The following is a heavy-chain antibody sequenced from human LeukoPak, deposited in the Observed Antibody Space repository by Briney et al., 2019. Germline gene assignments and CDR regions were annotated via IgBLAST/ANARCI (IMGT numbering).Heavy chain of an antibody. V-gene: IGHV3-23*01. CDR3: ARVKGVVAVAFDY. CDR1: GFTFSSYA. CDR2: ISGSGGST. Sequence: PGGSLRLSCAASGFTFSSYAMSWVRQAPGKGLEWVSAISGSGGSTYYADSVKGRFTISRDNAKNSLYLQMNSLRAEDTAVYYCARVKGVVAVAFDYWGQGTLVTVSS. J-gene: IGHJ4*02. D-gene: IGHD6-19*01.